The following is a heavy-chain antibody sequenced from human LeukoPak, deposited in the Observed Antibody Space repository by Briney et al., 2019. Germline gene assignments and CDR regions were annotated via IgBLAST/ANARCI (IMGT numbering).Heavy chain of an antibody. CDR2: ISGSGGNT. D-gene: IGHD6-13*01. CDR1: GFTFSSYA. Sequence: GGSLRLSCAASGFTFSSYAMRWLRQAPGKGLEWVSAISGSGGNTYYADSVKGRFTISRDNYKNTLYLQMNSLRAEDTEVYYCAKDRTDGSIAAAGRGYYFDYWGQGTLVTVSS. CDR3: AKDRTDGSIAAAGRGYYFDY. J-gene: IGHJ4*02. V-gene: IGHV3-23*01.